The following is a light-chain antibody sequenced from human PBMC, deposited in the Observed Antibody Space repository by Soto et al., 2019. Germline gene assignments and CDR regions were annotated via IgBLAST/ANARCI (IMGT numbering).Light chain of an antibody. V-gene: IGKV3-20*01. CDR3: QQYSGLTLT. CDR1: QSVSSNY. Sequence: EVVLTQSPGTLSLSPGDRVTLSCRASQSVSSNYLARYQHKSGQAPRLLIFGASNRAAGIPDRFSGGGSGTDFTLTISGLEPEDFAVYYCQQYSGLTLTFGGGTKLEI. J-gene: IGKJ4*01. CDR2: GAS.